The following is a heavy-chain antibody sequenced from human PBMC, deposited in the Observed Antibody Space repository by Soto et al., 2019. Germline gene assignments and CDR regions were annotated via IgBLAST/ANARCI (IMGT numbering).Heavy chain of an antibody. V-gene: IGHV3-7*05. J-gene: IGHJ6*02. CDR1: GFTFSSYW. D-gene: IGHD3-3*01. CDR3: ARAGFFSSRYYGMDV. Sequence: GGSLRLSCAASGFTFSSYWMSWVRQAPGKGLEWVANIKQDGSEKYYVDSVKGRFTISRDNAKNSLYLQMNSLRAEDTAVYYCARAGFFSSRYYGMDVWGQGTTVTVSS. CDR2: IKQDGSEK.